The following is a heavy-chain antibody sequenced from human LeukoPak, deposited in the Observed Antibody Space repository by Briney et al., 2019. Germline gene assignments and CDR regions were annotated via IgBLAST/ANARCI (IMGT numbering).Heavy chain of an antibody. CDR3: AKVPWVGTIT. D-gene: IGHD1-26*01. CDR2: ISGSDGHT. J-gene: IGHJ4*02. V-gene: IGHV3-23*01. CDR1: GFTLSDYG. Sequence: GGSLRLSCAASGFTLSDYGMNWVRQAPGEGLEWLSAISGSDGHTFYADSVKGRFTLSRDNSKNTLYLQMNNLRADDTAIYYCAKVPWVGTITWGQGTLVIVSS.